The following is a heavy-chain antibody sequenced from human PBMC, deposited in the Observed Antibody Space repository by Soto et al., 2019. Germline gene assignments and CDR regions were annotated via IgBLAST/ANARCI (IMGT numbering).Heavy chain of an antibody. Sequence: PSETLSLTCTVSGGSISSYYWSWIRQPPGMVLVWIGYIYYSGSTNYNPSLKSRVTISVDTSKNQFSLKLSSVTAADTAVYYCARGYYDILTGPIDYWGQGTLVTVSS. CDR3: ARGYYDILTGPIDY. CDR1: GGSISSYY. CDR2: IYYSGST. D-gene: IGHD3-9*01. V-gene: IGHV4-59*01. J-gene: IGHJ4*02.